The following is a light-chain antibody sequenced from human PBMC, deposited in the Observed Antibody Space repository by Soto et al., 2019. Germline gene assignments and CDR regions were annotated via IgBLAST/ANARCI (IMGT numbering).Light chain of an antibody. J-gene: IGKJ1*01. V-gene: IGKV1-5*03. CDR3: QQYTPYSPWT. CDR2: KAS. Sequence: DIQMTQCHSTLSASVGDRVTITCRSSQSITGWLAWFQQKPGKAPKLLISKASRLESGVPSRFSGSGSGTEFTLSISGLQPDDFASYYCQQYTPYSPWTFCQVSKVDIK. CDR1: QSITGW.